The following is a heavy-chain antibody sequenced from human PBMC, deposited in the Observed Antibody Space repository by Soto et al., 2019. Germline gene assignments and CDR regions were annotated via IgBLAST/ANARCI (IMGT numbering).Heavy chain of an antibody. CDR3: ARSSPYYDSSGYFHPPAY. J-gene: IGHJ4*02. Sequence: ASVKVSCKASGYTFTSYGISWVRQAPGQGLEWMGWISAYNGNTNYAQKLQGRVTMTTDTSTSTAYMELRSLRSDDTAVYYCARSSPYYDSSGYFHPPAYRGQGTLVTVSS. CDR1: GYTFTSYG. V-gene: IGHV1-18*01. D-gene: IGHD3-22*01. CDR2: ISAYNGNT.